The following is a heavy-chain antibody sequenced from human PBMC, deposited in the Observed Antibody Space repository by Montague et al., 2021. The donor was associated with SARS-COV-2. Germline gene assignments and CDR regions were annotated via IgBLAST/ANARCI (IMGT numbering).Heavy chain of an antibody. D-gene: IGHD6-13*01. CDR2: TYYRSMWKS. V-gene: IGHV6-1*01. Sequence: CAISGDSVSSNSATWNWIRQSPSRGLESLGRTYYRSMWKSDYARXVKSRIAINPDTSKNQFSLQLSSVTPEDTALYYCVRGIEAAGSYDYWGQGTLVTVSS. CDR1: GDSVSSNSAT. CDR3: VRGIEAAGSYDY. J-gene: IGHJ4*02.